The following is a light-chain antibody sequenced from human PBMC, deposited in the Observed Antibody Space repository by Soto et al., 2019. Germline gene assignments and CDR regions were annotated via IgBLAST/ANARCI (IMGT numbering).Light chain of an antibody. CDR3: GAWDGSLSVVL. CDR2: DSD. CDR1: SANIGGNY. V-gene: IGLV1-51*01. Sequence: QSVLTQPPSVSAAPGQKVTISCSGSSANIGGNYVSWYQHIPGTAPKLVIYDSDKRPSEIPDRFSGSKSGTSAILDITGLQTGDEADYYCGAWDGSLSVVLFGGGTKLTVL. J-gene: IGLJ2*01.